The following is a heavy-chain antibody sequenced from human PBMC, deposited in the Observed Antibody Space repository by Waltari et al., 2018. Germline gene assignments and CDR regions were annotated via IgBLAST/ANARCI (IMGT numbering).Heavy chain of an antibody. V-gene: IGHV1-69*06. CDR3: AREGMTIFGVAVYNWFDP. D-gene: IGHD3-3*01. J-gene: IGHJ5*02. CDR1: GGTFSSYA. CDR2: IVPIFSTA. Sequence: QVQLVQSWAVVKKPGSSVKVSCQASGGTFSSYAISWLRQPPVQGLEWMGRIVPIFSTANYAQKFQGRVTITADKATSTAYMGLSSLRSEDTAVYYCAREGMTIFGVAVYNWFDPWGQGTLVTVSS.